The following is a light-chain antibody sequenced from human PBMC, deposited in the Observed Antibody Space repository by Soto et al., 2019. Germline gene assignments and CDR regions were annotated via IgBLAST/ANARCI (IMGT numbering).Light chain of an antibody. V-gene: IGKV3-20*01. CDR3: QQYGSSSWT. CDR2: GAS. CDR1: QSVSSIS. J-gene: IGKJ1*01. Sequence: EIVLTQSPGTLSLSPGERATLSCRASQSVSSISLAWYQQKPGQAPRLLMYGASSRATGIPDRFSGSGSGRDFTLTISRVEHEDSAVYYCQQYGSSSWTFGQGTKVEIK.